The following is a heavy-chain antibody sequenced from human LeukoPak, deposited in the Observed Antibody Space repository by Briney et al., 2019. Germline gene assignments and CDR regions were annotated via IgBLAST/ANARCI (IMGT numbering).Heavy chain of an antibody. CDR1: GLTFSSYA. D-gene: IGHD4-17*01. J-gene: IGHJ6*02. Sequence: GGSLRLSCAASGLTFSSYAMNWVRQAPGKELEWVSAISGTGDSTSYADSVKGRFTISRDNSKNTLYLQMNSLRAEDTAVYYCAKEGGPTVSTRDGMDVWGQGTTVTVSS. CDR2: ISGTGDST. CDR3: AKEGGPTVSTRDGMDV. V-gene: IGHV3-23*01.